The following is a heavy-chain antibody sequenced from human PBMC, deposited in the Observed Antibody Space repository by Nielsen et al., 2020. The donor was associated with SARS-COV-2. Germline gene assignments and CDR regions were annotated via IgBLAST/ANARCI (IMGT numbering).Heavy chain of an antibody. V-gene: IGHV3-21*01. CDR1: GFSFTYYT. CDR3: TADHGYSHY. CDR2: ISSDSTYI. D-gene: IGHD5-18*01. Sequence: GESLKISCAASGFSFTYYTMNWIRQAPGQGLEWVSSISSDSTYISYADSVQGRFAISRDNAKNSLYLQMNNLRAGDTAVYYCTADHGYSHYWGHGTLVAVSS. J-gene: IGHJ4*01.